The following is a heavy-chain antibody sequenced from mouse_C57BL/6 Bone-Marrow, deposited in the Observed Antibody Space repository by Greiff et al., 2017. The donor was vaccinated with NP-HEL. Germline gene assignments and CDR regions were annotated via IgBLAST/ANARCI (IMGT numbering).Heavy chain of an antibody. D-gene: IGHD1-1*01. CDR2: IWSGGST. Sequence: QVQLKESGPGLVQPSQCLSITCTVSGFSLTSYGVHWVRQSPGKGLEWLGVIWSGGSTDYNAAFISRLSISKDNSKSQVFFKMNSLQADDTAIYYCARRVVYAMDYWGQGTSVTVSS. CDR3: ARRVVYAMDY. CDR1: GFSLTSYG. J-gene: IGHJ4*01. V-gene: IGHV2-2*01.